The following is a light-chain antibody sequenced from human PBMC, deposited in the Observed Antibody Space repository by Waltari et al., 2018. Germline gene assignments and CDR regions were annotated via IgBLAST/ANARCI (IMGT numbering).Light chain of an antibody. V-gene: IGKV3-20*01. CDR3: QNHERLPAT. J-gene: IGKJ1*01. CDR2: AAS. Sequence: EVVLTQSPGTLSLSPGERVTLSCRASQRIGKYLVCYQQRPGQAPSLLIYAASTRATGIPDRFSGSGYGTDFSLTISRLEPEDFAVYYCQNHERLPATFGQGTKVEIK. CDR1: QRIGKY.